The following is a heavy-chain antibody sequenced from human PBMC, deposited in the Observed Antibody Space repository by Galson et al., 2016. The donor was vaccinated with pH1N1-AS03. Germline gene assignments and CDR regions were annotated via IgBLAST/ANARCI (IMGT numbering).Heavy chain of an antibody. J-gene: IGHJ1*01. V-gene: IGHV3-23*01. CDR1: GFTFNNFA. D-gene: IGHD3/OR15-3a*01. Sequence: SLRLSCAASGFTFNNFAMAWVRQCPGKGLEWVSGISGSGVTTYYADSVKGRFTLSRDNFKSTLHLQMSSLTVADTAIYFCVKGDNLDSPSMTFHYWGQGTLVTVSS. CDR3: VKGDNLDSPSMTFHY. CDR2: ISGSGVTT.